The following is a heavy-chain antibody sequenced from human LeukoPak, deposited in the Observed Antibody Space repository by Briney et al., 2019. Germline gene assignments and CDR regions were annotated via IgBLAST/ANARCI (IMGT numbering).Heavy chain of an antibody. D-gene: IGHD5-18*01. CDR1: GYTFTGYY. V-gene: IGHV1-18*04. Sequence: ASVKVSCKASGYTFTGYYIHWVRQAPGQGLEWMGWISAYNGNTNYAQNLQGRVTMTTDTSTSTAYMELRSLRSDDTAVYYCARTGIQLWSFDYWGQGTLVTVS. J-gene: IGHJ4*02. CDR2: ISAYNGNT. CDR3: ARTGIQLWSFDY.